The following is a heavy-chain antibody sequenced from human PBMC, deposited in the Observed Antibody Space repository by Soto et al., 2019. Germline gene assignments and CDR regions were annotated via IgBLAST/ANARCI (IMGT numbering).Heavy chain of an antibody. CDR3: ARRYGYAFDI. Sequence: PSETLSLTCTVSGGSISSYYWILIRQPPGKGLEWIGYIYYSGSTNYNPSLKSRVTISVDTSKNQFSLKLSSVTAADTAVYYCARRYGYAFDIWGQGTMVTVSS. J-gene: IGHJ3*02. D-gene: IGHD4-17*01. CDR2: IYYSGST. CDR1: GGSISSYY. V-gene: IGHV4-59*01.